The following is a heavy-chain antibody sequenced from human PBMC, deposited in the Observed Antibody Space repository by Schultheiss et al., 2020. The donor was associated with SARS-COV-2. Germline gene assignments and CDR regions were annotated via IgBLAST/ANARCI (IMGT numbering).Heavy chain of an antibody. D-gene: IGHD3-22*01. CDR1: GFTFSSYA. CDR3: ARAAYYYDSSGYHYYYGMDV. Sequence: GGSLRPSCAASGFTFSSYAMSWVRQAPGKGLEWVANIKEDESEKYYVDSVKGRFTISRDNSKNTLYLQMNSLRAEDTAVYYCARAAYYYDSSGYHYYYGMDVWGQGTTVTVSS. J-gene: IGHJ6*02. CDR2: IKEDESEK. V-gene: IGHV3-7*01.